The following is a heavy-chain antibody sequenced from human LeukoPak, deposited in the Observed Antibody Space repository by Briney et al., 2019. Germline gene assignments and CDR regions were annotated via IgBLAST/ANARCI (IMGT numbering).Heavy chain of an antibody. V-gene: IGHV4-34*01. D-gene: IGHD2/OR15-2a*01. CDR2: INHSGST. CDR1: GGSFSGYY. J-gene: IGHJ4*02. Sequence: SETLPLTCAVYGGSFSGYYWSWIRQPPGKGLEWIGEINHSGSTNYNPPLKSRVTILVDTSKNQFSLKLSSVTAADTAVYYCARGLTSMPPGGYWGQGTLVTVSS. CDR3: ARGLTSMPPGGY.